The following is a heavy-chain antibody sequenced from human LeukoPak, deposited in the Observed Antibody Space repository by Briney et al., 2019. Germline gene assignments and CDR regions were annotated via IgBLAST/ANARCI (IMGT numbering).Heavy chain of an antibody. D-gene: IGHD3-3*01. CDR1: GGTFSSYA. CDR2: IIPIFGTA. Sequence: SVKVSCKASGGTFSSYAISWVRQAPGQGLEWMGGIIPIFGTANYAQKFQGRVTITTDESTSTAYMELSSLRSEDTAVYYCARGVYYDFWSGPNWFDPWGQGTLVTVSS. V-gene: IGHV1-69*05. CDR3: ARGVYYDFWSGPNWFDP. J-gene: IGHJ5*02.